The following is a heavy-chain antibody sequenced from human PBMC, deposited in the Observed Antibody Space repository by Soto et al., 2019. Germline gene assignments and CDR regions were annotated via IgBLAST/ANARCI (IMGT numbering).Heavy chain of an antibody. CDR2: IYWDDSK. Sequence: QITLKESGPTLVKPTQTLTLTCTFSGFSLRTSGVGVGWIRQPPGKALEWLAVIYWDDSKRYSPSLESRLTITKDTSKNQVVLTMTNMDPVDTATYYCAHKAYGDYPLDYWGQGTLVTVSS. J-gene: IGHJ4*02. CDR3: AHKAYGDYPLDY. D-gene: IGHD4-17*01. V-gene: IGHV2-5*02. CDR1: GFSLRTSGVG.